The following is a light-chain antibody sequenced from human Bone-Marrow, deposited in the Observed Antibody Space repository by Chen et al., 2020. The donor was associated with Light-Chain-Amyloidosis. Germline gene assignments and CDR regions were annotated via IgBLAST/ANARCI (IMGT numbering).Light chain of an antibody. CDR3: TSYRSGSTPVM. CDR2: DVS. V-gene: IGLV2-14*03. CDR1: SNDVGGYTY. J-gene: IGLJ3*02. Sequence: QSALTQPASVSGSPGQSITISCTGTSNDVGGYTYVSWYQQHPGKAPKLLIYDVSNRPSGVSNRFPGSKSGNTASLTSSGRQAEDEAHYYCTSYRSGSTPVMFGGGTKVTVL.